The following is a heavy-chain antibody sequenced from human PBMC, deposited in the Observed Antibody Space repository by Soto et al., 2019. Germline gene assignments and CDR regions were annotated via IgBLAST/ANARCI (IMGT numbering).Heavy chain of an antibody. V-gene: IGHV3-74*01. CDR3: ARLATAVAGGFDY. Sequence: EVQVVESGGGLVQPGGSLRLSCAASGFTFSSHWLHWVRQAPGKGLVWVSRVNSDGSMTNYADSVEGRFTISRDNTKNTLYLQMNSLRADDTAVYYCARLATAVAGGFDYLGQGTLVTVSP. CDR2: VNSDGSMT. CDR1: GFTFSSHW. D-gene: IGHD6-19*01. J-gene: IGHJ4*02.